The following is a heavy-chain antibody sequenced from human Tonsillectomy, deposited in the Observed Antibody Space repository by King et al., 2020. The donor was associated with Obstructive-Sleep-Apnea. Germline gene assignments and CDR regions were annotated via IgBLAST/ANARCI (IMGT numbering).Heavy chain of an antibody. CDR1: GFTFRSHW. V-gene: IGHV3-74*01. CDR3: ARDPVDSSGTYFDY. CDR2: INSDGRST. D-gene: IGHD3-22*01. Sequence: VQLVESGGGLVQPGGSLRLSCAASGFTFRSHWMHWVRQAPGKGLVWVSRINSDGRSTSYADSVKGRFTISRDNAKTTLYLQMNSLRAEDTAVYYCARDPVDSSGTYFDYWGQGTLVTVSS. J-gene: IGHJ4*02.